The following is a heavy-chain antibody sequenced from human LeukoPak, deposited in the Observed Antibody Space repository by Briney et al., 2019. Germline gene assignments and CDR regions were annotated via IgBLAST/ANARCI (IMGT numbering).Heavy chain of an antibody. Sequence: ASVKVSCKASGYTFTSYGISWVRQAPGQGLEWMGWISAYNGNTNYAQKLQGRVTMTTDTSTSTAYMELRSLRSDDTAVYYCASGGFLEWLLYGYYYMDVWGKGTTVTVSS. CDR1: GYTFTSYG. J-gene: IGHJ6*03. CDR2: ISAYNGNT. D-gene: IGHD3-3*01. V-gene: IGHV1-18*01. CDR3: ASGGFLEWLLYGYYYMDV.